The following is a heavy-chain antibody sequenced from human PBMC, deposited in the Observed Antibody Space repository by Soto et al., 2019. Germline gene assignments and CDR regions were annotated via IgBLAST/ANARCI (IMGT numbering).Heavy chain of an antibody. CDR2: IYCSGTT. D-gene: IGHD5-18*01. CDR3: ARRRGYSYGPYYFDY. Sequence: SETLSLTCTVSGGSISSEGYYWSWFRQLPGKGLEWIGDIYCSGTTYHNPSLRSRLTISGDASKNQFSLKLSSVPAADTALYYCARRRGYSYGPYYFDYWGQGTLVTVSS. J-gene: IGHJ4*02. V-gene: IGHV4-31*03. CDR1: GGSISSEGYY.